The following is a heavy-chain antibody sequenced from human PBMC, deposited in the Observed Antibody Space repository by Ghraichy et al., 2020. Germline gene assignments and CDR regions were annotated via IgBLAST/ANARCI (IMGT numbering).Heavy chain of an antibody. J-gene: IGHJ3*02. CDR3: AAPLGGRNRGAFDI. Sequence: ASVKVSCKASGYTFTGYYMHWVRQAPGQGLEWMGWINPNSGGTNYAQKFQGRVTMTRDTSISTAYMELSRLRSDDTAVYYCAAPLGGRNRGAFDIWGQGTMVTVSS. CDR2: INPNSGGT. D-gene: IGHD1-14*01. CDR1: GYTFTGYY. V-gene: IGHV1-2*02.